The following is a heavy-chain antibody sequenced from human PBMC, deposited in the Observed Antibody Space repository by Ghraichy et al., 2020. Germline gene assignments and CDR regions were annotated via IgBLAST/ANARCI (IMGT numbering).Heavy chain of an antibody. J-gene: IGHJ3*02. Sequence: SVKVSCKASGGTFSSYAISWVRQAPGQGLEWMGGIIPIFGTANYAQKFQGRVTITADESTSTAYMELSSLRSEDTAVYYCARGTNWGEGAFDIWGQGTMVTVSS. CDR3: ARGTNWGEGAFDI. V-gene: IGHV1-69*13. CDR1: GGTFSSYA. CDR2: IIPIFGTA. D-gene: IGHD7-27*01.